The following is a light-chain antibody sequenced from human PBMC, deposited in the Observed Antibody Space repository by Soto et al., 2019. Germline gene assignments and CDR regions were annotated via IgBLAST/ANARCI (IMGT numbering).Light chain of an antibody. CDR1: QSVSSK. CDR2: GAS. J-gene: IGKJ1*01. V-gene: IGKV3-15*01. Sequence: EIGMTQSPATLSVSPGERATLSCRASQSVSSKFAWYQQKPGQPPRLLIYGASTRATGIPARFSGGGSGIEFTLTIRSLQSEDFAVYYCQHYNSWPWTFGQGTKVEIK. CDR3: QHYNSWPWT.